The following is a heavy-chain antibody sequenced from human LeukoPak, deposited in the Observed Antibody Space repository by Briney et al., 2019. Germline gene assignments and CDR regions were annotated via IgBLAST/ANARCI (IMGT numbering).Heavy chain of an antibody. Sequence: PSETLSLTCTVSGGSISSYYWSWIRQPAGKGLEWIGRIYTSGSTNYNPSLKSRVTMSVDTSKNQFSLKLSSMTAADTAVYYCARGDLAYCGGDCPDDAFDIWGQGTMVTVSS. CDR3: ARGDLAYCGGDCPDDAFDI. V-gene: IGHV4-4*07. CDR1: GGSISSYY. J-gene: IGHJ3*02. D-gene: IGHD2-21*02. CDR2: IYTSGST.